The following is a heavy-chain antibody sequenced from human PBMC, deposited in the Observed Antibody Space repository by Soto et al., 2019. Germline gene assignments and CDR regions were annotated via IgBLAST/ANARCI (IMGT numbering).Heavy chain of an antibody. CDR1: GGTFGTYT. J-gene: IGHJ5*02. CDR2: IIPIFGTA. D-gene: IGHD3-22*01. V-gene: IGHV1-69*13. CDR3: ARSQDSSGYWNSCFDP. Sequence: SVKVSCKSSGGTFGTYTLAWVRQAPGQGLEWVGGIIPIFGTANYPQKFKGRVTITADESTSTAYMELSSLRSEDTAVYYCARSQDSSGYWNSCFDPWGQGTLVTVS.